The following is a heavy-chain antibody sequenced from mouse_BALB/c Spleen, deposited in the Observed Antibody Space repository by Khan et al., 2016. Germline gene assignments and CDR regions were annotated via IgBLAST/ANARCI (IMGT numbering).Heavy chain of an antibody. J-gene: IGHJ4*01. CDR2: IDPENGDT. CDR3: NAGWLGRDYYAMDY. Sequence: VQLQQSGAELVRSGASVKLSCTASGFNIIDYFMHWVKQRPEQGLEWIGWIDPENGDTEYAPKFQGKATMTADTSSNTAYLQLSSLTSEDTAVYYCNAGWLGRDYYAMDYWGQGTSVTVSS. V-gene: IGHV14-4*02. D-gene: IGHD4-1*01. CDR1: GFNIIDYF.